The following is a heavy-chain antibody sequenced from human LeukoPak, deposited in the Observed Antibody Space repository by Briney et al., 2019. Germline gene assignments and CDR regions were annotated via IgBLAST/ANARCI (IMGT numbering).Heavy chain of an antibody. D-gene: IGHD4-23*01. CDR3: AKDLHMTTVVTPRISFDY. Sequence: GGSLRLSCAASGFTFSSYAMSWVRQAPGKGLEWVSAISGSGGSTYYADSVKGRFTISRDNSENTLYLQMNSLRAEDTAVYYCAKDLHMTTVVTPRISFDYWGQGTLVTVSS. CDR1: GFTFSSYA. V-gene: IGHV3-23*01. J-gene: IGHJ4*02. CDR2: ISGSGGST.